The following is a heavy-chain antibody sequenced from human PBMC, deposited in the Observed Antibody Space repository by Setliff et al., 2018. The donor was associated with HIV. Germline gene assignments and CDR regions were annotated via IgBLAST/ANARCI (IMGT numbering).Heavy chain of an antibody. D-gene: IGHD2-15*01. Sequence: SETLSLTCAVHGGSFSGYYWSWIRQPPGKGLEWIGEINHSGSTNYNPSLKSRVTISVDTSKNQFSLKLNSLTAADTAVYYCAGQDLAEVRWYYMDYWGQGALVTVSS. CDR1: GGSFSGYY. CDR3: AGQDLAEVRWYYMDY. CDR2: INHSGST. J-gene: IGHJ4*02. V-gene: IGHV4-34*01.